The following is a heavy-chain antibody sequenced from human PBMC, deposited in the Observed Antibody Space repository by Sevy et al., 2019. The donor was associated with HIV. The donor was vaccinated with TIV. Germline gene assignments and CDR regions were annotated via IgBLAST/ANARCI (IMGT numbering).Heavy chain of an antibody. CDR1: GFSFSDYG. CDR3: AKYVDIVXTETNFEH. Sequence: GGSLRLSCTTSGFSFSDYGMHWVRQAPGKGLEWVSGISYDTTKKDYADSVKGRFIISRDNSKNTLYLEMNSLRGEDTDVYYCAKYVDIVXTETNFEHWGQGTLVTVSP. CDR2: ISYDTTKK. D-gene: IGHD5-12*01. J-gene: IGHJ4*02. V-gene: IGHV3-30*18.